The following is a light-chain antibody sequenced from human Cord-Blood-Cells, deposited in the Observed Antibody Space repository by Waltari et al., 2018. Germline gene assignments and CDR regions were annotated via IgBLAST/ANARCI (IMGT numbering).Light chain of an antibody. CDR3: QKDNSAPFT. V-gene: IGKV1-27*01. J-gene: IGKJ3*01. CDR2: AAS. CDR1: QGISNY. Sequence: DIQMTQSPSSLSASVGDRVTITCRARQGISNYLAWYQQKPGKVPKLLIYAASSLQSGVPSRFSGSGSGTDFTLTISSLQPEDVATYYGQKDNSAPFTFCPGTKVDIK.